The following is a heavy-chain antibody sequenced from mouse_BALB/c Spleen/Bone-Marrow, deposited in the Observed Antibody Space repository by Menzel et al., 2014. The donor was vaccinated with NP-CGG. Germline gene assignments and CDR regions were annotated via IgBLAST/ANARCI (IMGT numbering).Heavy chain of an antibody. Sequence: DVQLQESGGGLVQPGGSLRLSCTTSGFTFTDYYMSWVRQPPGKALEWLGFIRNKANGYTTEYSASVKGRFTISRDSSQSILYLQMNTLRAEDSATYYCARTTGTPYLDYWSQGTTLTVSS. V-gene: IGHV7-3*02. J-gene: IGHJ2*01. CDR1: GFTFTDYY. CDR3: ARTTGTPYLDY. CDR2: IRNKANGYTT. D-gene: IGHD4-1*02.